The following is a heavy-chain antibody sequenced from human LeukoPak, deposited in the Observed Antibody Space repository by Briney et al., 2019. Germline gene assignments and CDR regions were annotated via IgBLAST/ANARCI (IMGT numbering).Heavy chain of an antibody. CDR3: AKAKTSGWDRVGGFDY. D-gene: IGHD6-19*01. V-gene: IGHV3-30*18. CDR2: ISYDGSNK. J-gene: IGHJ4*02. Sequence: PGGSLSLSCAASEFTFSSYGMHWVRHAPGTGLDWIAVISYDGSNKYYADSVKGRFTISRDNSKNTLYLQMNSLRAEDTAVYYCAKAKTSGWDRVGGFDYWGQGTLVTVSS. CDR1: EFTFSSYG.